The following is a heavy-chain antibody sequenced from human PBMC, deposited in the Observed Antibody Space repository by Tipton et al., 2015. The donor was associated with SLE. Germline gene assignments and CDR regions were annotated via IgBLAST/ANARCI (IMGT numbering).Heavy chain of an antibody. CDR1: GGSISSHY. V-gene: IGHV4-59*11. J-gene: IGHJ4*02. CDR2: IYYSGST. CDR3: AGNSGHGVLGRNY. Sequence: TLSLTCTVSGGSISSHYWSWIRQPPGKGLEWIGYIYYSGSTNYNPSLKSRVTISVDTSKNQFSLKLSSVTAADTAVYYCAGNSGHGVLGRNYWGQGTLVTVSS. D-gene: IGHD5-12*01.